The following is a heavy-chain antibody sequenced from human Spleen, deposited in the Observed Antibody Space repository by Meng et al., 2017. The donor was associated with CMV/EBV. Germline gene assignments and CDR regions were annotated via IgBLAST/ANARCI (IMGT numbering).Heavy chain of an antibody. CDR1: GGSFSGYY. J-gene: IGHJ4*02. CDR2: INHSGST. V-gene: IGHV4-34*01. CDR3: ARGFDQLTRGDY. Sequence: QVHLPQWGAGLLKPSETLSLTCAVYGGSFSGYYWSWIRQPPGKGLEWIGEINHSGSTNYNPSLKSRVTISVDTSKNQFSLKLSSVTAADTAVYYCARGFDQLTRGDYWGQGTLVTVSS. D-gene: IGHD3-16*01.